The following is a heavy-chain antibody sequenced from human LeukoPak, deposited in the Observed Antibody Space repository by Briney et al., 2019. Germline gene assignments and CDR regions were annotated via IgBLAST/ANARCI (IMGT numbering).Heavy chain of an antibody. CDR2: IHSSGRT. Sequence: SETLSLTCTVSGGSINNFYWSWIRQSPGKGLEWIGHIHSSGRTDYNPSLRSRVSMSPDTSQSQASLRLASLTAAATAVFFCARHDEECPGEYCFLLSFDYWGPGSLVTVSS. CDR1: GGSINNFY. J-gene: IGHJ4*01. V-gene: IGHV4-59*08. D-gene: IGHD2-8*02. CDR3: ARHDEECPGEYCFLLSFDY.